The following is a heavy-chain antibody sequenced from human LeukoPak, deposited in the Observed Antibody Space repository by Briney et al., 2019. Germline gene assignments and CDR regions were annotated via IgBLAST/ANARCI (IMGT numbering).Heavy chain of an antibody. CDR3: ARADRLHGGPYLIGP. Sequence: GASVKVSCKASGYTFTGYYMHWVRQAPGQGLEWMGWINPNSGGTSSAQKFQGGVTMTRDTSITTVYMEMSWLTSDDTAIYYCARADRLHGGPYLIGPWGQGTLVTVSS. D-gene: IGHD2-21*01. CDR1: GYTFTGYY. V-gene: IGHV1-2*02. CDR2: INPNSGGT. J-gene: IGHJ5*02.